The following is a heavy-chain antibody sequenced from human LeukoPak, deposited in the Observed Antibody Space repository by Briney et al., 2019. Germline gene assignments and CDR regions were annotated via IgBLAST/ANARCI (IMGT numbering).Heavy chain of an antibody. CDR3: ARDRYYDSSGVYYFDY. V-gene: IGHV3-30-3*01. CDR2: ISYDGSNT. Sequence: GGSLRLSCAASGFTFSSYTMHWVRQAPGKGLEWVAVISYDGSNTYYADSVKGRFTISRDISKNTLYLQMNSLRAEDTAVYYCARDRYYDSSGVYYFDYWGQGTLVTVSS. D-gene: IGHD3-22*01. J-gene: IGHJ4*02. CDR1: GFTFSSYT.